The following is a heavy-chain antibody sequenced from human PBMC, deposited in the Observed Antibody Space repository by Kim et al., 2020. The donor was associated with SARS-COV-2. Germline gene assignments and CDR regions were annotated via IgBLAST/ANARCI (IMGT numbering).Heavy chain of an antibody. CDR1: GFTFSSYS. D-gene: IGHD2-2*01. CDR2: ISSSSSYI. Sequence: GGSLRLSCAASGFTFSSYSMNWFRQAPGKGLEWVSSISSSSSYIYYADSVKGRFTISRDNAKNSLYLQMNSLRAEDTAVYYCARDLEVPAAPQLRYYYGMDVWGQGTTVTVSS. J-gene: IGHJ6*02. CDR3: ARDLEVPAAPQLRYYYGMDV. V-gene: IGHV3-21*01.